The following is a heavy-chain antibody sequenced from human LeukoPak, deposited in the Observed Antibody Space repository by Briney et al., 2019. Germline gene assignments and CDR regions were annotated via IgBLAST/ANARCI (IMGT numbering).Heavy chain of an antibody. D-gene: IGHD1-26*01. CDR1: GASLSRYY. CDR2: IYYSGSS. Sequence: SETLSLACTVSGASLSRYYWSWIRQPPGKGLEWIGYIYYSGSSTYSPSLQSRVTISVDTSKNQFSPRLSSVTAADTAVYYGASGGGWELPYNFDYWGQGTLVTVSS. V-gene: IGHV4-59*08. CDR3: ASGGGWELPYNFDY. J-gene: IGHJ4*02.